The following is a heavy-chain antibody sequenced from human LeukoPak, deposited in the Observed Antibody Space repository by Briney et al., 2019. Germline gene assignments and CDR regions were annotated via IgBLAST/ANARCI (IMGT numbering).Heavy chain of an antibody. Sequence: GGSLRLSCAASGFTFSSYAMSWVRQAPGKGLEWVSAITGSGSKTYYADSVKGRFTFSRDNSKNTLYLQMNSLRAEDTAVYYCAKDYGDYFLNFDYWGQGTLVTVSS. CDR3: AKDYGDYFLNFDY. D-gene: IGHD4-17*01. CDR1: GFTFSSYA. J-gene: IGHJ4*02. CDR2: ITGSGSKT. V-gene: IGHV3-23*01.